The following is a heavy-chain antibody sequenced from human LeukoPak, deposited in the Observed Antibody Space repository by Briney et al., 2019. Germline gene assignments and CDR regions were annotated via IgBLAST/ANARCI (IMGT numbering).Heavy chain of an antibody. Sequence: ASVNVSCKASGYTFTSYYIHWLRQAPGQGLERMGLINSSGGSTTFAQGFQGRLTMTRDTSTSTVYMDLSSLTSEDTAVYYCAREPGHSTCYFDFWGQGTLVTVSA. CDR1: GYTFTSYY. CDR3: AREPGHSTCYFDF. D-gene: IGHD1-14*01. J-gene: IGHJ4*02. V-gene: IGHV1-46*01. CDR2: INSSGGST.